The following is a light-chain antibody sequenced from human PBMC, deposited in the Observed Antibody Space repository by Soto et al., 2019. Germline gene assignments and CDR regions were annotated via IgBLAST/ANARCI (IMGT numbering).Light chain of an antibody. Sequence: IQMSLAPSSLSAYVGDRVTITCQASQDISNLLNWYQQKPGKAPKLLIYKASSLESGVPSRFSGSGSGTEFTLTISSLQPDDFATYYCQQYNSYWTFGQGTKVAIK. CDR1: QDISNL. CDR2: KAS. CDR3: QQYNSYWT. V-gene: IGKV1-5*03. J-gene: IGKJ1*01.